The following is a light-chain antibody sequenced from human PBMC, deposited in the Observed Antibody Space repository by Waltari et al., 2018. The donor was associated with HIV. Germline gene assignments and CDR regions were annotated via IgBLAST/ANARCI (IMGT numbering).Light chain of an antibody. CDR3: QSYDNSLSGTYV. CDR1: NSNIGADYD. CDR2: GNT. Sequence: QSVLTQPPSLSGIPGQRLTISCTGSNSNIGADYDVHWYQHLPGTAPKVLIYGNTNRPSGVPDRFSGSKSVASASLVITGLQAEDEADYYCQSYDNSLSGTYVFGGGTKVNVL. V-gene: IGLV1-40*01. J-gene: IGLJ1*01.